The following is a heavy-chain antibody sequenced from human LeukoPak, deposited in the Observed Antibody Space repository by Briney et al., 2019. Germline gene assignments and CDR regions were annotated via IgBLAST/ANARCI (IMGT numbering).Heavy chain of an antibody. D-gene: IGHD3-10*01. CDR1: GYTFTNYY. Sequence: ASVKVSCKTSGYTFTNYYIRWWRKPPEKGLEWMGRINANNGSTKYAKNFQGRVTMTTDTSTSTAYMELRSLRSDDTAVYYCARDDGFDWFDPWGQGTLVTVSS. CDR2: INANNGST. J-gene: IGHJ5*02. CDR3: ARDDGFDWFDP. V-gene: IGHV1-18*04.